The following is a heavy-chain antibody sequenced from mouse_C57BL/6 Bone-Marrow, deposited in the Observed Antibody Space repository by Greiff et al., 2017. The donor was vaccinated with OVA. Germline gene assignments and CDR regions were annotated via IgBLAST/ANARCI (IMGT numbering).Heavy chain of an antibody. CDR3: ARDYDYDGY. D-gene: IGHD2-4*01. Sequence: EVKLQESGPELVKPGASVKISCKASGYAFSSSWMNWVKQSPEKSLEWIGEINPSTGGTTYNQKFKAKATLTVDKSSSTAYMQLKSLTSEDSAVYYCARDYDYDGYWGQGTLVTVSA. CDR1: GYAFSSSW. J-gene: IGHJ3*01. V-gene: IGHV1-42*01. CDR2: INPSTGGT.